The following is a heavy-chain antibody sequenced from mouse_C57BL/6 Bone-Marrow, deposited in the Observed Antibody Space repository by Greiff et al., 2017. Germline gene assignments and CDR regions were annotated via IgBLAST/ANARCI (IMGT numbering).Heavy chain of an antibody. V-gene: IGHV1-75*01. CDR3: APSSYDAMDY. D-gene: IGHD1-1*01. CDR2: IFPGSGST. J-gene: IGHJ4*01. CDR1: GYTFTDYY. Sequence: QVQLQQSGPELVKPGASVKISCKASGYTFTDYYINWVKQRPGQGLEWIGWIFPGSGSTYGNEKFKGKATLTVDKPSSTAYMLLSSLTSEDSAVYFCAPSSYDAMDYWGQGTSVTVAA.